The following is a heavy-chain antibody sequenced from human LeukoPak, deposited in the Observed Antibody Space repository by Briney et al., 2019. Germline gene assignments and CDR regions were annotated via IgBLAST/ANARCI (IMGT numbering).Heavy chain of an antibody. CDR3: ARVGDTAMAYFDY. J-gene: IGHJ4*02. V-gene: IGHV1-69*05. Sequence: GASVKVPCKASGGTFSSYAISWVRQAPGQGLEWMGGIIPIFGTANYAQKFQGRVTITTDESTSTAYMELSSLRSEDTAVYYCARVGDTAMAYFDYWGQGTLVTVSS. CDR1: GGTFSSYA. CDR2: IIPIFGTA. D-gene: IGHD5-18*01.